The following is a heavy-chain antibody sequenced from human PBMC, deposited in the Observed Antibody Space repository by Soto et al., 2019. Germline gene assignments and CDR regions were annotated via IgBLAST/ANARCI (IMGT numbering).Heavy chain of an antibody. CDR1: GFTFDDYT. J-gene: IGHJ6*02. CDR3: AKDGGVGATNYYGMDV. CDR2: ISWDGGST. D-gene: IGHD1-26*01. Sequence: PGGSLRLSCAASGFTFDDYTMHWVRQAPGKGLEWVSLISWDGGSTYYADSVKGRFTISRDNSKNSLYLQMNSLRTEDTALYYCAKDGGVGATNYYGMDVWGQGTTVTVSS. V-gene: IGHV3-43*01.